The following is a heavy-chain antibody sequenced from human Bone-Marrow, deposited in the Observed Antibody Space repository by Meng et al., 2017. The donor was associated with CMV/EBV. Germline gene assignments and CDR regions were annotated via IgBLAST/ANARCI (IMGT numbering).Heavy chain of an antibody. Sequence: LRLSCTVSGGPIKNPNYYWSWNRHQPGKGLEWLGYSYYTGAYYNPSLASRIFNSLDSSNNRYSLTLRDVTAADTALYFCARVRGSGSEDYWGPGTLVTVSS. D-gene: IGHD3-10*01. J-gene: IGHJ4*02. V-gene: IGHV4-31*03. CDR2: SYYTGA. CDR3: ARVRGSGSEDY. CDR1: GGPIKNPNYY.